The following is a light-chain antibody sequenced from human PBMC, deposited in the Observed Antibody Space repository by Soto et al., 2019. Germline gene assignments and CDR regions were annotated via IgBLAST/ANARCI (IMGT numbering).Light chain of an antibody. Sequence: EIVLTQSPGTLSLSPGERATLSCRASQSVLGTFLAWYQQLPGQAPRLLIYGASSRAPGIPDRFSGSGSGTDFTLTISRLEPEDFGVYYCQQYGASPWAFGQGIKVESK. CDR1: QSVLGTF. J-gene: IGKJ1*01. CDR3: QQYGASPWA. V-gene: IGKV3-20*01. CDR2: GAS.